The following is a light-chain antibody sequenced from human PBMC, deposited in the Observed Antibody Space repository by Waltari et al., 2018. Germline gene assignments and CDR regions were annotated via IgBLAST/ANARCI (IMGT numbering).Light chain of an antibody. V-gene: IGKV3D-15*01. CDR1: QSVGSY. CDR2: KTY. J-gene: IGKJ4*01. Sequence: EIVMTQTPVTHSLSPGETATLSCRASQSVGSYLAWSQQKPGQAPKLLVHKTYFRATGIPDRFSGSGSRTGFTLTIISLEPEDVGVYHCQQYNDLLLTFGGGTKVEIK. CDR3: QQYNDLLLT.